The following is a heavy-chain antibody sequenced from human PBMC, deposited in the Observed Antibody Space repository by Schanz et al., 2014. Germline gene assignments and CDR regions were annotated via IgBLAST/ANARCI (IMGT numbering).Heavy chain of an antibody. CDR2: MNPNSGNP. Sequence: LVQSGDEVKKPGASVKVSCTASGYTFTSYDINWVRQAPGQGLEWLGWMNPNSGNPGFAQKFRGRVTMTRNTSMSTAYIELHILTSEDTAVYYCARGRTFDYWGQGTLVTVSS. J-gene: IGHJ4*02. CDR3: ARGRTFDY. V-gene: IGHV1-8*01. CDR1: GYTFTSYD.